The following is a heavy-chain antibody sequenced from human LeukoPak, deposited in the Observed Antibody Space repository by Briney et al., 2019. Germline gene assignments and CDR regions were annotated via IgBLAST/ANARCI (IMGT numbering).Heavy chain of an antibody. Sequence: PGGSLRLSCAASGFTFSTYWMSWVRQAPGKGLEWVANIKQDGSEKYFVDSVKGRFTISRENAKNSLYLQVNSLRAGDTAVYYCARAGYSSTWYSRYFDLWGRGTLVTVSS. CDR1: GFTFSTYW. CDR2: IKQDGSEK. D-gene: IGHD6-13*01. J-gene: IGHJ2*01. CDR3: ARAGYSSTWYSRYFDL. V-gene: IGHV3-7*01.